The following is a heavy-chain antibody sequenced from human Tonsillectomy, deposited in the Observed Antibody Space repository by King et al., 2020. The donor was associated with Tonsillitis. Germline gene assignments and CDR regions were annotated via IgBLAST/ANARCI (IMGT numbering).Heavy chain of an antibody. CDR3: ARISGDALRAFDI. J-gene: IGHJ3*02. CDR1: GFSLSTTGMC. D-gene: IGHD7-27*01. CDR2: IDWVDDK. Sequence: VTLKESGPALVKPTQTLTLTCTFSGFSLSTTGMCVNWIRQPPGKALEWLALIDWVDDKFYSTSLKTRLTISRDTSKNQVVLTMTNMGPVDTATYYCARISGDALRAFDIWGHGTMVTVSS. V-gene: IGHV2-70*01.